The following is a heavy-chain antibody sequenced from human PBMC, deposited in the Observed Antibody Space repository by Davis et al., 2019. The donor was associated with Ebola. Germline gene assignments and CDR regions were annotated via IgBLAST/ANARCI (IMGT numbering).Heavy chain of an antibody. CDR2: IKSKADGGTT. CDR3: TSQSRNYDFWSGYRYYFDY. J-gene: IGHJ4*02. D-gene: IGHD3-3*01. Sequence: GESLKISCAASGFTFSNAWMSWVRQAPGKGLQWVGRIKSKADGGTTEYAAPVKGRFTIPRDDSKNTLYLQMNSLKTEDTAVYYCTSQSRNYDFWSGYRYYFDYWGQGTLVTVSS. CDR1: GFTFSNAW. V-gene: IGHV3-15*01.